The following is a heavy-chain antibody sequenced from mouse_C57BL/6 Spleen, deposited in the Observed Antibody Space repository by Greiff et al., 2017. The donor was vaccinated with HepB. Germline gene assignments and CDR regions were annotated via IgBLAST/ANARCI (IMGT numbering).Heavy chain of an antibody. D-gene: IGHD3-2*02. CDR1: GYAFSSSW. J-gene: IGHJ3*01. V-gene: IGHV1-82*01. CDR3: ARSAMGDSSGYVWFAY. Sequence: QVQLQQSGPELVKPGASVKISCKASGYAFSSSWMNWVKQRPGKGLEWIGRIYPGDGDTNYNGKFKGKATLTADKSSSTAYMQLSSLTSEDSAVYFCARSAMGDSSGYVWFAYWGQGTLVTVSA. CDR2: IYPGDGDT.